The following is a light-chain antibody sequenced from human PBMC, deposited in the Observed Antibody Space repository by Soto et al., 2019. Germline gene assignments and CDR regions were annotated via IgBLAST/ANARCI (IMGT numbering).Light chain of an antibody. CDR1: SSDVGAFNY. Sequence: QSALTQPASVSGSPGQSISISCIGTSSDVGAFNYVSWYQHHPGKAPQLIIYDVTSRPSGVSNRFSASKSGNTASLTISGLQAEDEADYYCSSYRPRNTEVFGTGTNVTVL. J-gene: IGLJ1*01. CDR3: SSYRPRNTEV. V-gene: IGLV2-14*03. CDR2: DVT.